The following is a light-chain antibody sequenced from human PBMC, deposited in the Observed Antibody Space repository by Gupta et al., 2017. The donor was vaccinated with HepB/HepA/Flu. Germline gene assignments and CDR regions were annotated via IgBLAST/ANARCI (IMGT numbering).Light chain of an antibody. CDR3: QQDSNYPYT. CDR2: RAS. CDR1: QSLSSW. V-gene: IGKV1-5*03. Sequence: DIQMTQSPSTLSASVGDRVTITCRASQSLSSWLAWYQQKPGKAPKLLIYRASSLQSGVPSRFNGGGSGTEFTLTISSLQPDDFATYFCQQDSNYPYTFGQGTKVEIK. J-gene: IGKJ2*01.